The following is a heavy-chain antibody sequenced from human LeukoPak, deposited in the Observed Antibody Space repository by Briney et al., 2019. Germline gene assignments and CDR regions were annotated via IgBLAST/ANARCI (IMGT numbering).Heavy chain of an antibody. CDR1: GGSFSDYY. D-gene: IGHD2-15*01. V-gene: IGHV4-34*01. CDR2: INHGGST. Sequence: PSETLSLTCTVNGGSFSDYYWTWIRQPPGKGLEWIGEINHGGSTNYNPSLKSRVTMSVDTSKNQFSLKLSFVTAADTAVYYCARGIAIGYCSDGSCYFTYWGQGTLVTVSS. J-gene: IGHJ4*02. CDR3: ARGIAIGYCSDGSCYFTY.